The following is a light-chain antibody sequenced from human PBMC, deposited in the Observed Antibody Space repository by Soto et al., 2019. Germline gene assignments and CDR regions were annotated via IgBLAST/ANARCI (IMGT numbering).Light chain of an antibody. CDR3: QSYDSTLSARYV. V-gene: IGLV1-40*01. J-gene: IGLJ1*01. CDR2: GNI. CDR1: SSEIAAGYD. Sequence: AVLTQPPSVSGAPGQRVTISCTGRSSEIAAGYDVHWYQQRPGTAPKLLIFGNINRPSGVPDRFSGSKSGTSASLAITGLQAEDEGDYYCQSYDSTLSARYVFGTGTKVTVL.